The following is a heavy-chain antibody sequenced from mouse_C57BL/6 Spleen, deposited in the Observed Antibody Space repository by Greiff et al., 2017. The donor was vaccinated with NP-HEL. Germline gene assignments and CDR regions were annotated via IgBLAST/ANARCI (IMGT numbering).Heavy chain of an antibody. CDR1: GYTFTSYG. CDR2: IYPRSGNT. CDR3: ARGAAQAYFDY. D-gene: IGHD3-2*02. Sequence: VQLQQSGAELARPGASVKLSCKASGYTFTSYGISWVKQRPGQGLEWIGEIYPRSGNTYYNEKFKGKATLTADKSSSTAYMELRSLTAEDTAVYFCARGAAQAYFDYWGQGTTLTVSS. J-gene: IGHJ2*01. V-gene: IGHV1-81*01.